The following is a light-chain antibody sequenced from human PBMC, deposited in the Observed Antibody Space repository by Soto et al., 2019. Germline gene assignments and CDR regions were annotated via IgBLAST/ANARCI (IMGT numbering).Light chain of an antibody. CDR3: QQANSSPYT. V-gene: IGKV1D-12*01. J-gene: IGKJ2*01. CDR1: QDSSTW. Sequence: DIPLTQSPSSVSASVGDTVTITCRASQDSSTWLAWYQQKAGNAPKLLVYAASTLQSGVPSRFSGSGSGTEFTLTINSLQREDFATYYCQQANSSPYTFGQGTILEIK. CDR2: AAS.